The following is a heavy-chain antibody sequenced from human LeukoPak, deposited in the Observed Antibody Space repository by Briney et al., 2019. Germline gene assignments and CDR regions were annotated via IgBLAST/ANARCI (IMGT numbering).Heavy chain of an antibody. J-gene: IGHJ4*02. D-gene: IGHD3-22*01. CDR1: GFTFSSHG. Sequence: TGGSLRLSCAASGFTFSSHGMNWVRQAPGKGLEWVSTISGSGVRTYYADSVKGRFTISRDNSKSTLYLQMNSLRAEDTAVYYCAKDPMILPEGFFDYWGQETLVTVSS. CDR3: AKDPMILPEGFFDY. CDR2: ISGSGVRT. V-gene: IGHV3-23*01.